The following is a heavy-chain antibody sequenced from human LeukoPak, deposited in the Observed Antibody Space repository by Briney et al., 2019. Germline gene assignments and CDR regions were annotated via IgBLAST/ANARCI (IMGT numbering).Heavy chain of an antibody. CDR3: VKASSSSPQYNWFDA. D-gene: IGHD6-6*01. Sequence: GGSLRLSCAASGFTFSTYAMSWVRQAPGKGLEWVSVVSGTGGRTYYADSVKGRFTISRDNSKNTLYLQMNSLRAEDTALYYCVKASSSSPQYNWFDAWGQGTLVTVTS. CDR1: GFTFSTYA. CDR2: VSGTGGRT. J-gene: IGHJ5*02. V-gene: IGHV3-23*01.